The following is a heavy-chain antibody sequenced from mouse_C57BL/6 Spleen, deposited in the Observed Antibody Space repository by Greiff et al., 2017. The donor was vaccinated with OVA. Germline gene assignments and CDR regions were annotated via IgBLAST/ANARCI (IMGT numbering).Heavy chain of an antibody. CDR2: ISYDGSN. J-gene: IGHJ4*01. CDR1: GYSITSGYY. Sequence: EVQLVESGPGLVKPSQSLSLTCSVTGYSITSGYYWNWIRQFPGNKLEWMGYISYDGSNNYNPSLKNRISITRDTSKNQFFLKLNSVTTEDTATYYCALYDYDGAMDYWGQGTSVTVSS. D-gene: IGHD2-4*01. V-gene: IGHV3-6*01. CDR3: ALYDYDGAMDY.